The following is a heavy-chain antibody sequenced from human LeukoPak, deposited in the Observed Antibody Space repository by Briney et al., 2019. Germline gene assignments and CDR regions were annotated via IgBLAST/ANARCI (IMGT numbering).Heavy chain of an antibody. CDR3: ARDVATISNWFDP. J-gene: IGHJ5*02. Sequence: SETLSLTCTVSGGSITSRSNYWGWIRQPPGKGLEWIGSINYSGSTYYNPSLKSRVTISVDTSKNQFSLKLISVTAADTAVYYCARDVATISNWFDPWGQGTLVTVSS. CDR1: GGSITSRSNY. CDR2: INYSGST. V-gene: IGHV4-39*07. D-gene: IGHD5-24*01.